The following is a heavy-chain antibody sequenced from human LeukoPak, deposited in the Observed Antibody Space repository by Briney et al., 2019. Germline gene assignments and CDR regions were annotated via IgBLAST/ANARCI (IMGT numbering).Heavy chain of an antibody. J-gene: IGHJ4*02. D-gene: IGHD4-17*01. CDR1: GFTFSSYG. V-gene: IGHV3-33*01. CDR3: ASAKDYVDNIDY. Sequence: GRSLRLSCAASGFTFSSYGMHWVRQAPGKGLEWVAVIWYDGSNKYYADSVKGRFTISRDNSKNTLYLQMNSLRAEDTAVYYCASAKDYVDNIDYWGQGTLVTVSS. CDR2: IWYDGSNK.